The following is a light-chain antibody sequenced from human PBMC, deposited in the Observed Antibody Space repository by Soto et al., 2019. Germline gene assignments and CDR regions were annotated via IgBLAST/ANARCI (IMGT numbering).Light chain of an antibody. CDR2: EAS. CDR1: HSVGNNY. CDR3: QQCAASPLP. Sequence: ENVLTQSPGTLSASPGDRVTLSCRASHSVGNNYLAWFQQKPGQAHRLLIDEASRRATGIPDKFSGSGSGTDCTLPISRLEPDDFAVYYWQQCAASPLPFGGGTKVEIK. V-gene: IGKV3-20*01. J-gene: IGKJ4*01.